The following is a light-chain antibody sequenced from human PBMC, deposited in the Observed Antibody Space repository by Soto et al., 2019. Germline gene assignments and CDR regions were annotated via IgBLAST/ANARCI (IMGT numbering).Light chain of an antibody. CDR3: SSFASSNTWV. Sequence: QSALTQPPSASGSPGQSVTISCTGTSSDVGAYNYVSWYQQHAGKAPKLVIYEVTKQPSGVPDRFSGSKSANTASLTVSGLQAEDEADYYCSSFASSNTWVFGGGTKLTVL. CDR2: EVT. V-gene: IGLV2-8*01. CDR1: SSDVGAYNY. J-gene: IGLJ3*02.